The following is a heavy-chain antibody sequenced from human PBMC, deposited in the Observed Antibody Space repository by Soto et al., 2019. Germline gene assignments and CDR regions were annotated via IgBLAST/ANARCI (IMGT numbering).Heavy chain of an antibody. CDR2: IWYDGSNK. CDR1: GFTFSYYV. Sequence: PGGSLRLSCATSGFTFSYYVMHGVRQAPGKGLEWVAVIWYDGSNKYYADSVKGRFTISRDNSKSTRYLQMNSLRAEDTAVYYCATDIVVVVAGGAFDIWGQRTMVTFSS. J-gene: IGHJ3*02. V-gene: IGHV3-33*01. CDR3: ATDIVVVVAGGAFDI. D-gene: IGHD2-15*01.